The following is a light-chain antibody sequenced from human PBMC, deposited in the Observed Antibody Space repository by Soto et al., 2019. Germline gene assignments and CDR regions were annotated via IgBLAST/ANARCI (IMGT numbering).Light chain of an antibody. CDR1: QSVSSN. Sequence: EIVMTQSPATLTVSPGERATLSCRASQSVSSNLAWYQQKPGQAPRLLIFGASTRASDIPARFSGSGSGTEFTLTISSLQPEDFATYYCQQLGTFGGGTKVDI. CDR2: GAS. J-gene: IGKJ4*01. V-gene: IGKV3-15*01. CDR3: QQLGT.